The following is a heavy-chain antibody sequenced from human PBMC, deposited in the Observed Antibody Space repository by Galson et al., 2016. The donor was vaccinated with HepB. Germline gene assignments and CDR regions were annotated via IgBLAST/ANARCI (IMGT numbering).Heavy chain of an antibody. CDR2: ISGNGGNT. CDR3: ARSLDFWISFDY. D-gene: IGHD3-3*01. Sequence: SLRLSCAASGFTFSNYAMHWVRQAPGKRLEYVAAISGNGGNTYYGDSVKNRFIISRDNSKNTLHLQMNSLRADDTAVYYCARSLDFWISFDYWGQGALVTVSS. CDR1: GFTFSNYA. V-gene: IGHV3-64*02. J-gene: IGHJ4*02.